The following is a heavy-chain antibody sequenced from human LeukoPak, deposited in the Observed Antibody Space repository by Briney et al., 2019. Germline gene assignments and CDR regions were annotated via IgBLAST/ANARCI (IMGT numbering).Heavy chain of an antibody. J-gene: IGHJ4*02. CDR2: NTGSGGST. CDR1: GFTFDSSA. CDR3: AKGCSGSFFCY. V-gene: IGHV3-23*01. D-gene: IGHD3-10*02. Sequence: TGGSLGLSCAASGFTFDSSAMSWVRRAPGKGLEWVSANTGSGGSTYYVDSAKGRFTISRDNSKNTLYLQMNSLRAEDTAVYYCAKGCSGSFFCYWGQGTLVTVSS.